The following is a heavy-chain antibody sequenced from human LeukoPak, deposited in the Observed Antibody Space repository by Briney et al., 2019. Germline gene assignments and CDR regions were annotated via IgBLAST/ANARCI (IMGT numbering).Heavy chain of an antibody. V-gene: IGHV4-39*01. Sequence: SETLSLTCTVSGGSISSSSYYWGWIRQPPGKGLEWIGSIYYSGSTYYNPSLKSRVTISVDTSKNQFSLKLSSVTAADTAVYYCARFVRDYVCGSYRREYYYYYMDVWGKGTTVTVSS. CDR3: ARFVRDYVCGSYRREYYYYYMDV. J-gene: IGHJ6*03. CDR2: IYYSGST. CDR1: GGSISSSSYY. D-gene: IGHD3-16*02.